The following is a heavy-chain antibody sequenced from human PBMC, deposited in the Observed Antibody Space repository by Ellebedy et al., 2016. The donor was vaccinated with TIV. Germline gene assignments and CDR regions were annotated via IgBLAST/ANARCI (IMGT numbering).Heavy chain of an antibody. CDR3: AREDGAFDI. J-gene: IGHJ3*02. CDR2: IYYSGST. V-gene: IGHV4-34*01. CDR1: GGSFSGYY. Sequence: SETLSLXXAVYGGSFSGYYWSWIRQPPGKGLEWIGSIYYSGSTYYNPSLKSRVTISVDTSKNQFSLKLSSVTAADTAVYYCAREDGAFDIWGQGTMVTVSS. D-gene: IGHD2-15*01.